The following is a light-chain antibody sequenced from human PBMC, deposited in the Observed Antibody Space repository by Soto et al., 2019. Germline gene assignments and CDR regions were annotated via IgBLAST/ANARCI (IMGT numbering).Light chain of an antibody. V-gene: IGKV3-11*01. CDR1: QSVSSY. CDR3: QQRSNWPGT. J-gene: IGKJ1*01. Sequence: EIVLTQSPATLSLSPGERATLSCMASQSVSSYLAWYQQKPGQAPRLLIYDASNRATGIPARFSGSGSGTDFTLTISSLEPEDFAVYYCQQRSNWPGTFGQGTKVDI. CDR2: DAS.